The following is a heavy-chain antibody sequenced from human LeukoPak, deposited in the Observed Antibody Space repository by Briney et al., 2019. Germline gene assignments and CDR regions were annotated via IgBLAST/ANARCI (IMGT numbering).Heavy chain of an antibody. CDR3: ARDGGGYSGYEENAIDI. CDR2: IYYSGST. CDR1: GGSVSSGSYY. J-gene: IGHJ3*02. D-gene: IGHD5-12*01. Sequence: PSETLSLTCTVSGGSVSSGSYYWSWIRQPPGKGLEWIGYIYYSGSTNYNPSLKSRVTISVDTSKNQFSLKLSSVTAPDTAVYYCARDGGGYSGYEENAIDIWGQGTMVTVSS. V-gene: IGHV4-61*01.